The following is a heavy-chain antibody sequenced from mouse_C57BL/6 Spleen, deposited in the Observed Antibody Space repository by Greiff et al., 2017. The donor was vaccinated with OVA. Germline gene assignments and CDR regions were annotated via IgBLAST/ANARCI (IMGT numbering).Heavy chain of an antibody. J-gene: IGHJ2*01. CDR3: AREGGNYGYFDY. Sequence: VKLMESGPELVKPGASVKISCKASGYAFSSSWMNWVKQRPGKGLEWIGRIYPGDGDTNYNGKFKGKATLTADKSSSTAYMQLSSLTSEDSAVYFCAREGGNYGYFDYWGQGTTLTVSS. D-gene: IGHD2-1*01. CDR1: GYAFSSSW. V-gene: IGHV1-82*01. CDR2: IYPGDGDT.